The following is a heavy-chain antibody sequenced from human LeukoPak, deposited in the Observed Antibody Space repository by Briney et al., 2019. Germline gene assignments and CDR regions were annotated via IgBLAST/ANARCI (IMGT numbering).Heavy chain of an antibody. J-gene: IGHJ3*02. CDR2: INPNSGGT. CDR3: ARVWAPIAVAGISNAFDI. V-gene: IGHV1-2*06. CDR1: GYTFTGYY. D-gene: IGHD6-19*01. Sequence: ASVKVSCKASGYTFTGYYMRWVRQAPGQGLEWMGRINPNSGGTNYAQKFQGRVTMTRDTSISTAYMELSRLRSDDTAVYYCARVWAPIAVAGISNAFDIWGQGTMVTVSS.